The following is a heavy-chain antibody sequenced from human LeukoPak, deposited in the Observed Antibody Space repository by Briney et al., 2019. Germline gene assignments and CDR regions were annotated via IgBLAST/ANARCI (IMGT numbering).Heavy chain of an antibody. CDR1: GFTLSDYY. CDR3: ARVGGARGDGY. D-gene: IGHD3-16*01. Sequence: PGGSLRLSCAASGFTLSDYYMSWFRQAPGKGLEWVSYISSSGRTIFYADSVKGRFTISRDNAKKSLYLQMESLRAEDTAMYYCARVGGARGDGYWGQGTLVTVSS. J-gene: IGHJ4*02. CDR2: ISSSGRTI. V-gene: IGHV3-11*04.